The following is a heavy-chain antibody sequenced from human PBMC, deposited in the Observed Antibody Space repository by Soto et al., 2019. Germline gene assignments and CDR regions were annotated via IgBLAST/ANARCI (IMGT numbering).Heavy chain of an antibody. CDR1: GDSISTVDYF. CDR2: IYKSTTT. J-gene: IGHJ5*01. CDR3: ARGRYCLTGRCFPNWFDS. V-gene: IGHV4-30-4*01. Sequence: PSETLSLTCSVSGDSISTVDYFWAWIRQPPGQALEYIGYIYKSTTTYYNPSFESRVAISLDTSKSQFSLNVTSVTAADTAVYFCARGRYCLTGRCFPNWFDSWGQGTLVPV. D-gene: IGHD2-15*01.